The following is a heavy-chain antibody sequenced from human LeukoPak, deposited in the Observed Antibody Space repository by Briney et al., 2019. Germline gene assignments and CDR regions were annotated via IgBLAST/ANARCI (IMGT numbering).Heavy chain of an antibody. Sequence: PSETLSLTCTVSGGSVSSGSYYWSWIRQPPGQGLEWIGYIYYSGSTKYNPSLKSRVTISVDTSKNQFSLKLSSVTAADTAVYYCARGSQSLGYCSGGSCRAKIFDYWGQGTLVTVSS. D-gene: IGHD2-15*01. V-gene: IGHV4-61*01. J-gene: IGHJ4*02. CDR2: IYYSGST. CDR3: ARGSQSLGYCSGGSCRAKIFDY. CDR1: GGSVSSGSYY.